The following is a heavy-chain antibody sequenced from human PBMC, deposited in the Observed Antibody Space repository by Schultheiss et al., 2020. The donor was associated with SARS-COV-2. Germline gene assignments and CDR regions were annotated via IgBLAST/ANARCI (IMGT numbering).Heavy chain of an antibody. CDR3: ARQVVAGTPNAFDM. D-gene: IGHD2-15*01. J-gene: IGHJ3*02. V-gene: IGHV4-39*01. CDR1: GGSISSSNYY. CDR2: FSYSGST. Sequence: SETLSLTCTVSGGSISSSNYYWGWIRQPPGKGLEWIGSFSYSGSTYYNPSLKSRVTLSVDTSKNQFSLKLSSVTAADTAVYYCARQVVAGTPNAFDMWGQGTMVTVSS.